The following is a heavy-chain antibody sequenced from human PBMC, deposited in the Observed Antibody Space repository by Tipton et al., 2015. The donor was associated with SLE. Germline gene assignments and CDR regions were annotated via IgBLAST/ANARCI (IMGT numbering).Heavy chain of an antibody. V-gene: IGHV4-39*07. CDR3: ARGGTRYWYFDL. Sequence: TLSLTCTVSGGSISSHYWSWIRQPPGKGLEWIGSIYYSGSTYYNPSLKSRVTISVDTSKNQFSLKLSSVTAADTAVYYCARGGTRYWYFDLWGRGTLVTVSS. J-gene: IGHJ2*01. CDR2: IYYSGST. CDR1: GGSISSHY. D-gene: IGHD3-16*01.